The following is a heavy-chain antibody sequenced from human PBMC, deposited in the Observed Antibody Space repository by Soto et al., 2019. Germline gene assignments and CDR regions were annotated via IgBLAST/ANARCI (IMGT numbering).Heavy chain of an antibody. V-gene: IGHV3-48*03. Sequence: QPGGSLRLSCAASGFTFSSYEMNWVRQAPGKGLEWVSYISSSGSTIYYADSVKGRFTISRDNAKNSLYLQMNSLRAEDTAVYYCAREGVNEEKVRGVYGYWGQGTLVTVSS. J-gene: IGHJ4*02. CDR2: ISSSGSTI. D-gene: IGHD3-10*01. CDR1: GFTFSSYE. CDR3: AREGVNEEKVRGVYGY.